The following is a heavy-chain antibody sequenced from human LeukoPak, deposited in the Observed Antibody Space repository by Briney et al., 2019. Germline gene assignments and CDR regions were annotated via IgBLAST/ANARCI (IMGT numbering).Heavy chain of an antibody. CDR2: TSYDGSTT. CDR1: GFTFSGYG. CDR3: TKDGTDYSSFDY. D-gene: IGHD4-11*01. Sequence: GGSLRLSCAASGFTFSGYGMHWVRQAPGKGLEWVAVTSYDGSTTYYADSVKGRFTVSRDNSKITLYLQMNSLRAEDTAVYYCTKDGTDYSSFDYWGQGTLVTVSS. J-gene: IGHJ4*02. V-gene: IGHV3-30*18.